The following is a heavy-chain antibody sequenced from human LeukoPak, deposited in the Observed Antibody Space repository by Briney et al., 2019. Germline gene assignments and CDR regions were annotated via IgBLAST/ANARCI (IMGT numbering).Heavy chain of an antibody. V-gene: IGHV3-7*01. CDR1: GFTFSSYW. CDR3: ASSQVDTAMVYYYYYYMDV. CDR2: IKQDGSEK. J-gene: IGHJ6*03. D-gene: IGHD5-18*01. Sequence: PGGSLRLSCAASGFTFSSYWMSWVRQAPGKGLEWVANIKQDGSEKYYVDSVEGRFTISRDDAKNSLYLQMNSLRAEDTAVYYCASSQVDTAMVYYYYYYMDVWGKGTTVTVSS.